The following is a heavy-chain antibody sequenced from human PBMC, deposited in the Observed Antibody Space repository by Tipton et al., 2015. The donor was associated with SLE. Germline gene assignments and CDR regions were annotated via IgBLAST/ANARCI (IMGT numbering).Heavy chain of an antibody. Sequence: LSCTVSGGSISSYYWSWIRQPPGKGLEWIGYIYYNGSTNYNPSLKSRVTISVDTSKNQLSLKLSSVTAADTAVYYCARTARISSYYYYYYMYVWGKGTTVTVSS. J-gene: IGHJ6*03. CDR2: IYYNGST. CDR3: ARTARISSYYYYYYMYV. CDR1: GGSISSYY. V-gene: IGHV4-59*01. D-gene: IGHD2-15*01.